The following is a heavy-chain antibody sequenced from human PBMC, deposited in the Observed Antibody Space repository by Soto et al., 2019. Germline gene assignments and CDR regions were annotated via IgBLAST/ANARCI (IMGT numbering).Heavy chain of an antibody. V-gene: IGHV1-2*02. CDR1: GYTFTGYY. CDR2: INPNSGGT. CDR3: ARWGIGYYYGSGAPDV. J-gene: IGHJ6*02. Sequence: ASVKVSCKASGYTFTGYYMHWVRQAPGQGLEWMGWINPNSGGTNYAQKFQGRVTMTRDTSISTAYMELSRLRSDDTAVYYCARWGIGYYYGSGAPDVLGQGTTVTVSS. D-gene: IGHD3-10*01.